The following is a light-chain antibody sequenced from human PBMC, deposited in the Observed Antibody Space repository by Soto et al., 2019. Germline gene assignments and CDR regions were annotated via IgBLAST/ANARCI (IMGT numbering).Light chain of an antibody. Sequence: DIVMTQSPDSLAVSLGERATINCKSSQSVLYSSNNKNYLAWYQQKPGQPPKLLIYWASTRESGVPDRFSGSGSGTDFTLTISSLQAEDVAVYYCQQYHNWPWTFGQGTEVEIK. J-gene: IGKJ1*01. CDR2: WAS. CDR3: QQYHNWPWT. V-gene: IGKV4-1*01. CDR1: QSVLYSSNNKNY.